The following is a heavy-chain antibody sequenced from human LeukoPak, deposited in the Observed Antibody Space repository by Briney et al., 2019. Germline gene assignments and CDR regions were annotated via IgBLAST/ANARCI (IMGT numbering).Heavy chain of an antibody. CDR1: GFTVSSND. CDR2: IYRSGDT. Sequence: PGGSLRLSCVASGFTVSSNDMSWVRQAPGKGLEWVSFIYRSGDTDYADYVKGRFTISRDNSKNTLYLQMNSLRAEDTAVYYCARRGSGSYVLDYWGQGTLVTVSS. J-gene: IGHJ4*02. V-gene: IGHV3-53*01. CDR3: ARRGSGSYVLDY. D-gene: IGHD3-10*01.